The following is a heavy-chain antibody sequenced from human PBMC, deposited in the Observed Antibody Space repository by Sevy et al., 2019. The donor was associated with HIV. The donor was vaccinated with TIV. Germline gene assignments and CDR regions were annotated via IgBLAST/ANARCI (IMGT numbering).Heavy chain of an antibody. CDR3: ARDISTVTSNWFDP. V-gene: IGHV4-59*01. J-gene: IGHJ5*02. Sequence: SETLSLTCTVSGGSISSYYWSRIRQPPGKGLEWIGYIYYSGSTNYNPSLKSRVTISVDTSKNQFSLKLSSVTAADTAVYYCARDISTVTSNWFDPWGQGTLVTVSS. CDR1: GGSISSYY. CDR2: IYYSGST. D-gene: IGHD4-4*01.